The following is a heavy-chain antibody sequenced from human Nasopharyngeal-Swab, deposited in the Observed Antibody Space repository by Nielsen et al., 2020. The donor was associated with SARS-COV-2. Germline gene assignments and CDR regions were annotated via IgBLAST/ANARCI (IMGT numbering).Heavy chain of an antibody. V-gene: IGHV1-69*13. J-gene: IGHJ5*02. D-gene: IGHD4-11*01. CDR2: IIPIFGTA. CDR3: ARRPTTVTTWWFDP. CDR1: GGTFSSYA. Sequence: SVKVTCKASGGTFSSYAISWVRQAPGQGLEWMGGIIPIFGTANYAQKFQGRVTITADESTSTAYMELSSLRSEDTAVYYCARRPTTVTTWWFDPWGQGTLVTVSS.